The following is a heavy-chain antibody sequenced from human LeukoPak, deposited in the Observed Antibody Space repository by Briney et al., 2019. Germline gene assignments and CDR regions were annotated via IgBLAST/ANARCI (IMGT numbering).Heavy chain of an antibody. CDR2: INHSGST. Sequence: PSETLSLTCAVYGGSFSGYYWSWIRQPPGKGLEWIGEINHSGSTNYNPSLKSRVTISVDTSKNQFSLKLSSMTAADTAVYYCASQTNYDSSGYDDAFDIWGQGTMVTVSS. J-gene: IGHJ3*02. V-gene: IGHV4-34*01. CDR1: GGSFSGYY. D-gene: IGHD3-22*01. CDR3: ASQTNYDSSGYDDAFDI.